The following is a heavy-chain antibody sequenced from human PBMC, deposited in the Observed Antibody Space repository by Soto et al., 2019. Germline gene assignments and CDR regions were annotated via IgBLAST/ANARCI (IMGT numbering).Heavy chain of an antibody. CDR3: ARSRHYGFDY. CDR1: GDSVSSNTAA. D-gene: IGHD3-10*01. J-gene: IGHJ4*02. V-gene: IGHV6-1*01. Sequence: SQTLSLTCAISGDSVSSNTAAWNWIRRSPSRGLEWLGRTYYRSKWYNDYAVSVKSRITINPDTSKNQFSLHLDSVTPEDTAVNYCARSRHYGFDYWGQGTLVTVSS. CDR2: TYYRSKWYN.